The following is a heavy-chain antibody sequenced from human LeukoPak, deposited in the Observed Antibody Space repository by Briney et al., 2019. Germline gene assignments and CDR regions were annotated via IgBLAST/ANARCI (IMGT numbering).Heavy chain of an antibody. J-gene: IGHJ4*02. V-gene: IGHV3-7*01. CDR3: TKGRSNHY. Sequence: GGSLRLSCAASGFTYRDFWMGWVRQAPGKGLEWVANINQGGSESYYVDSVKGRFTISRDNAKKSLFLQMNSLRAEDTAVYYCTKGRSNHYWSQGALVTVST. CDR1: GFTYRDFW. D-gene: IGHD4-11*01. CDR2: INQGGSES.